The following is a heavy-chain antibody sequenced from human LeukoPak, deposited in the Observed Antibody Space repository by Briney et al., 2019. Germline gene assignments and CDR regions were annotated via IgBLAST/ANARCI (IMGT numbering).Heavy chain of an antibody. V-gene: IGHV1-2*02. CDR2: INPNGGGT. J-gene: IGHJ2*01. CDR3: ARVTGSSGYYYWYFDL. Sequence: ASVKVSCKTSGYNFIDYYVYWVRQAPGQRLEWMGWINPNGGGTNYAQKLQGRVTMTTDTSTSTAYMELRSLRSDDTAVYYCARVTGSSGYYYWYFDLWGRGTLVTVSS. D-gene: IGHD3-22*01. CDR1: GYNFIDYY.